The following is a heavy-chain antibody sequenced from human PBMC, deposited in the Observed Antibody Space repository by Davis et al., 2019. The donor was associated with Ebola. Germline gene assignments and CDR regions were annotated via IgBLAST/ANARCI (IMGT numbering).Heavy chain of an antibody. CDR1: GDSVSSNSAA. V-gene: IGHV6-1*01. Sequence: LRPSCPISGDSVSSNSAAWNWIRQSPSRGLEWLGRTYYRSKWYNDYAVSVKSRITINPDTSKNQFSLQLNSVTPEDTAVYYCARGGLGYYYYYGMDVWGQGTTVTVSS. D-gene: IGHD3/OR15-3a*01. CDR2: TYYRSKWYN. CDR3: ARGGLGYYYYYGMDV. J-gene: IGHJ6*02.